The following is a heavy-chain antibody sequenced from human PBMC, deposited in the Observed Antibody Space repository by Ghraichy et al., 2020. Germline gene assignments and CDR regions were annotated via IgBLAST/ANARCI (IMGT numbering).Heavy chain of an antibody. CDR3: ARGYHGDYVGLFDY. V-gene: IGHV3-11*01. CDR2: ISSSSSHI. Sequence: GGSLRLSCAASGFTFSDYYMNWIRQAPGKGLEWVSYISSSSSHIYYADSVKGRFTISRDNAKNSLYLQMNSLRAEDTAVYYCARGYHGDYVGLFDYWGQGTLVTVSS. J-gene: IGHJ4*02. CDR1: GFTFSDYY. D-gene: IGHD4-17*01.